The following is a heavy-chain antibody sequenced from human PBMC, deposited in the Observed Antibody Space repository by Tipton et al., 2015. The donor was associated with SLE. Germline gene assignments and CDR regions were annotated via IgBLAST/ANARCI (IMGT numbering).Heavy chain of an antibody. CDR1: GGSFSGYY. CDR2: INHSGST. Sequence: TLSLTCAVYGGSFSGYYWSWIRQPPGKGLEWIGEINHSGSTNYNPSLKSRVTISVDTSKNQFSLKLSSATAADTAVYYCARVYSSSWYYYYYYMDVWGKGTTVTVSS. D-gene: IGHD6-13*01. J-gene: IGHJ6*03. V-gene: IGHV4-34*01. CDR3: ARVYSSSWYYYYYYMDV.